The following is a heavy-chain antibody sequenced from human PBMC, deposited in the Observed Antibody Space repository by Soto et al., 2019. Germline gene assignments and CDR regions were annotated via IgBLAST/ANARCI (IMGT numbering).Heavy chain of an antibody. J-gene: IGHJ4*02. Sequence: QVQLVQSGAEVKKPGASVKVSCKASGYTLNTYGITWVRQAPGQGLEWMGWISANNDHTNYPQKRXGXVXXTTDTTTSTAYMELRSLTSDDTAVYYCARGTYFDYWGQGTLVTVSS. CDR1: GYTLNTYG. CDR3: ARGTYFDY. V-gene: IGHV1-18*01. CDR2: ISANNDHT.